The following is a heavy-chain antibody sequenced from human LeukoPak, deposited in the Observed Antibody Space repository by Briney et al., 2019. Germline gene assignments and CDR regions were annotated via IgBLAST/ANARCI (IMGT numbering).Heavy chain of an antibody. CDR1: GYTFTSYY. CDR3: ARDSGTPPCGLVGFWFDP. D-gene: IGHD1-26*01. CDR2: INPSGGST. Sequence: ASVKVSCKASGYTFTSYYMHWVRQAPGQGLEWMGIINPSGGSTSYAQKFQGRVTMTRDTSTSTVYMELSSLRSEDTAVCYCARDSGTPPCGLVGFWFDPWGQGTLVTVSS. V-gene: IGHV1-46*03. J-gene: IGHJ5*02.